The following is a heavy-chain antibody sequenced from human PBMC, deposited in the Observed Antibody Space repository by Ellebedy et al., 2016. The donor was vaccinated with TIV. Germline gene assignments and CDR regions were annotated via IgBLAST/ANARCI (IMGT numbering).Heavy chain of an antibody. Sequence: AASVKVSCKASGYTFTGYYMHWVRQAPGQGLEWMGGIIPIFGTANYAQKFQGRVTITADESTSTAYMELSSLRSEDTAVYYCARHNTPPAVERYRDYYYGMDVWGQGTTVTVSS. V-gene: IGHV1-69*13. J-gene: IGHJ6*02. CDR2: IIPIFGTA. CDR3: ARHNTPPAVERYRDYYYGMDV. D-gene: IGHD5-24*01. CDR1: GYTFTGYY.